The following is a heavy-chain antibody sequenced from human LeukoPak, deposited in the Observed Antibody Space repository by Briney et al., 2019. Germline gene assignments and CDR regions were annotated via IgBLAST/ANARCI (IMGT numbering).Heavy chain of an antibody. CDR1: GYTFTSYD. CDR2: MNPNSGNT. D-gene: IGHD3-9*01. J-gene: IGHJ6*02. V-gene: IGHV1-8*01. Sequence: ASVKVSCKASGYTFTSYDINWVRQATGQGLEWMGWMNPNSGNTGYAQKFQGRVTMTRNTSISTAYMELSSLRSVDTAVHYCARGPRERRYFDWFTEGNYYGMDVWGQGTTVTVSS. CDR3: ARGPRERRYFDWFTEGNYYGMDV.